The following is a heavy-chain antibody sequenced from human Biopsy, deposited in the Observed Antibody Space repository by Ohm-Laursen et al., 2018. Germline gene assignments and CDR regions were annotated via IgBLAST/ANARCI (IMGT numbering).Heavy chain of an antibody. CDR2: IYYSGGT. CDR1: GGSMTGYE. J-gene: IGHJ3*02. Sequence: TLSLTCSVSGGSMTGYEWSRIRLAPGKGPEWIGYIYYSGGTKYNPSLASRVTFSVDMSKSQFSLKLYSVTAADTAVYYCARVEAGTYDALDIWGQGTLVAVSA. V-gene: IGHV4-59*01. CDR3: ARVEAGTYDALDI. D-gene: IGHD1-26*01.